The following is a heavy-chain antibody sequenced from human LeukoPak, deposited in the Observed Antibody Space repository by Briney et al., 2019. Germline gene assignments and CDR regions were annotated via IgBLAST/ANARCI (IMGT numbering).Heavy chain of an antibody. Sequence: PGGSLRLSCAASGFTFSSYWMHWVRQAPGKGLAWVSRINSDGSSTSYADSVKGRFTISRDNAKNTLYLQMNSLRAEDTAVYYYAREHDYSNHFDYWGQGTLVTVSS. CDR3: AREHDYSNHFDY. CDR1: GFTFSSYW. CDR2: INSDGSST. J-gene: IGHJ4*02. V-gene: IGHV3-74*01. D-gene: IGHD4-11*01.